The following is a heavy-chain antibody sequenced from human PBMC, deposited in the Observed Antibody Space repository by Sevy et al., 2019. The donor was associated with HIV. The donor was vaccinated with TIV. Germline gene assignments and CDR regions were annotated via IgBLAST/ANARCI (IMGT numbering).Heavy chain of an antibody. J-gene: IGHJ4*02. D-gene: IGHD2-2*01. CDR2: IYYSGST. V-gene: IGHV4-59*01. CDR3: ARGAARYCSSTSCYDFDY. CDR1: GGSISSYY. Sequence: SETLSLTCTVSGGSISSYYWSWIRQPPGKGLEWIGYIYYSGSTNYNPSLKSRVTISVDTSKNQFSLKLSSVTAAYTAVYYCARGAARYCSSTSCYDFDYWGQGTLVTVSS.